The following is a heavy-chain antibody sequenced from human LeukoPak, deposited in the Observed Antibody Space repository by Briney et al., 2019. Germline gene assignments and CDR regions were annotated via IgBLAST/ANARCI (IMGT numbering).Heavy chain of an antibody. J-gene: IGHJ5*02. CDR1: GFTLSSYW. V-gene: IGHV1-18*01. Sequence: TPGGSLRLACAASGFTLSSYWMSWVRQAPGQGLEWMGWISAYNGNTNYAQKLQGRVTMTTDTSTSTAYMELRSLRSDDTAVYYCARDGTYYDYVLWVSSSNWFDPWGQGTLVTVSS. D-gene: IGHD3-16*01. CDR2: ISAYNGNT. CDR3: ARDGTYYDYVLWVSSSNWFDP.